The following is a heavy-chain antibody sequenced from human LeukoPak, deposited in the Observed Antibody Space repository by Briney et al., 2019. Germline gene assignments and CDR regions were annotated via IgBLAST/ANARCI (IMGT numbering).Heavy chain of an antibody. CDR3: EKGQKDEYYFDY. Sequence: GAPLRLSCAASGFTFSSYAMSWVRQAPGKGLEWVSAISGSGGSTYYADSVKGRFTISRDNSKNTLYLQMNSLRAEDTAVYYCEKGQKDEYYFDYWGQGTLVTVSS. J-gene: IGHJ4*02. CDR1: GFTFSSYA. V-gene: IGHV3-23*01. CDR2: ISGSGGST.